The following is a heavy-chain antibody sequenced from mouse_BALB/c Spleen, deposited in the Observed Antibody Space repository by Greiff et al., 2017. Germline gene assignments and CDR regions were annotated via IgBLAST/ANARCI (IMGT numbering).Heavy chain of an antibody. CDR3: GRGPRGGTTVGDY. J-gene: IGHJ2*01. Sequence: EVQLKESGPELVKPGASVKISCKASGYSFTGYFMNWVKQSHGKSLEWIGRINPYNGDTFYNQKFKGKATLTVDKSSSTAHMELLSLTSEDSAVYYCGRGPRGGTTVGDYWGQGTTLTVSS. V-gene: IGHV1-37*01. CDR2: INPYNGDT. CDR1: GYSFTGYF. D-gene: IGHD1-1*01.